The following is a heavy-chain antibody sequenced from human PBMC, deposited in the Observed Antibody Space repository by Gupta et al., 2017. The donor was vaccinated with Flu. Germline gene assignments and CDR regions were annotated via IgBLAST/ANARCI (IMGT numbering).Heavy chain of an antibody. Sequence: QVQLLESGPGLVKPSQTLSLICSVSGGSFSSRGYYWSWVRQYPGKGLEWIGYIYYTGSKSYNPSLKSRVTMSVDTSKNQFSLNLTSVTAADTALYFCQRGVYCGGDCYRDSFDIWGRGTMVTVSS. CDR2: IYYTGSK. J-gene: IGHJ3*02. CDR3: QRGVYCGGDCYRDSFDI. V-gene: IGHV4-31*03. D-gene: IGHD2-21*02. CDR1: GGSFSSRGYY.